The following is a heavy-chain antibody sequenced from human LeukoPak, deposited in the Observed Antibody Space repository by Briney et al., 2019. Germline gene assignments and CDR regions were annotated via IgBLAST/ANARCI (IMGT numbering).Heavy chain of an antibody. V-gene: IGHV1-46*01. CDR3: ARDRITMKVVPGSDAFDI. J-gene: IGHJ3*02. Sequence: ASVKVSCKASGYTFTSYYMYWVRQAPGRGPEWMGIIDPSGGSTSYAQNFQGRVTMTRDTSTTTVYMELGSLRSEDTAVYYCARDRITMKVVPGSDAFDIWGQGTMVIVSS. CDR1: GYTFTSYY. CDR2: IDPSGGST. D-gene: IGHD3-22*01.